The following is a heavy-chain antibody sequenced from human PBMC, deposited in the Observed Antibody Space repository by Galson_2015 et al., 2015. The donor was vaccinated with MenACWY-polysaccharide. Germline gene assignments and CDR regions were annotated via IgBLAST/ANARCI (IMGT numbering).Heavy chain of an antibody. CDR3: ARGRRGYCSSGSCYVWFDP. CDR1: GYTFTSYD. CDR2: MNPNSGNT. V-gene: IGHV1-8*01. J-gene: IGHJ5*02. Sequence: SVKVSCKASGYTFTSYDINWVRQATGQGLEWMGWMNPNSGNTGYAQKFQGRVTMTRNTSISTAYMELSSLRSEDTAVYYCARGRRGYCSSGSCYVWFDPWGQGTLVTVSS. D-gene: IGHD2-15*01.